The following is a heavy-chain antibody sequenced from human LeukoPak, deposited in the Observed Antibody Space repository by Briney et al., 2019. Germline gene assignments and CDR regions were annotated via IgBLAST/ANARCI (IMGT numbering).Heavy chain of an antibody. V-gene: IGHV3-30*02. CDR1: GFTFSSYG. D-gene: IGHD3-10*01. J-gene: IGHJ6*03. CDR2: IRYVGSNK. CDR3: AKDAVANSMWFGELILQRYYYYYMDV. Sequence: GGSLRLSCAPSGFTFSSYGMHWVRQAPGKGLEWVAFIRYVGSNKYYADSVKGRFTISRDNSKNTLYLKMNSLRAEDTAVYYCAKDAVANSMWFGELILQRYYYYYMDVWGKGTTVTISS.